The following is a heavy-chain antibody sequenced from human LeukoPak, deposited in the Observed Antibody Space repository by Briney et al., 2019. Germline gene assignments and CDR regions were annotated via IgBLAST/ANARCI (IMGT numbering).Heavy chain of an antibody. CDR3: ARAHSSSWPGRYDP. CDR1: GFLFSNYN. J-gene: IGHJ5*02. Sequence: NSGGSLRLSCAASGFLFSNYNMNWVRQAPGKGLEWVSSISSSGSSIYYADSVKGRFTISRDNAKNSLFLEMNSLRGEDTAIYYCARAHSSSWPGRYDPWGQGTLVTVSS. V-gene: IGHV3-21*01. CDR2: ISSSGSSI. D-gene: IGHD6-13*01.